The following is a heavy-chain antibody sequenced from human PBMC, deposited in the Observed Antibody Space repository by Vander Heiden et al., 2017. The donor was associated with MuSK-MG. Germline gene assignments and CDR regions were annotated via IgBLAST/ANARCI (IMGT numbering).Heavy chain of an antibody. CDR1: GFTFSSYA. CDR2: ISYDGSNK. V-gene: IGHV3-30-3*01. D-gene: IGHD6-19*01. Sequence: QVQLVESGGGVVQPGRSLRPSCAASGFTFSSYAMHWVRQAPGKGLEWVAVISYDGSNKYYADSVKGRFTISRDNSKNTLYLQMNSLRADDTAVYYCARDGVLAVAGTSYFDYWGQGTLVTVSS. CDR3: ARDGVLAVAGTSYFDY. J-gene: IGHJ4*02.